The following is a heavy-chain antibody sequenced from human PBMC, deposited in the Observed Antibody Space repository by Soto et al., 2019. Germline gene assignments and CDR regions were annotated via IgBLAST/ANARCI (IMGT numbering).Heavy chain of an antibody. CDR2: INNSGIT. CDR3: ARDSPCDCSSSNYCYYYGLDV. J-gene: IGHJ6*02. V-gene: IGHV4-59*01. Sequence: SETLSLTCNVSGGSFSSDHWGWIRQPPGKGREWIGKINNSGITNYNPSLKSRATISVDTSKNQFSLKLTSVTAADTAVYYCARDSPCDCSSSNYCYYYGLDVWGQGTTVTVSS. D-gene: IGHD2-2*01. CDR1: GGSFSSDH.